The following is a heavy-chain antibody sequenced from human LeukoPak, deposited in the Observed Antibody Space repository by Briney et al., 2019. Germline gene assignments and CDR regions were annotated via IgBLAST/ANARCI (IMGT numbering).Heavy chain of an antibody. V-gene: IGHV3-15*01. CDR1: GFGFTNAW. Sequence: KPGGSLRLSCAASGFGFTNAWMSWVRQAAGKGLEWIGHIKSRTDGGTTDYAAPVKDRFSISRDDSKDTLYLQMNSLKTEDIAVYYCATEYYGAYNYWGQGTLVTVSS. J-gene: IGHJ4*02. CDR3: ATEYYGAYNY. D-gene: IGHD4-17*01. CDR2: IKSRTDGGTT.